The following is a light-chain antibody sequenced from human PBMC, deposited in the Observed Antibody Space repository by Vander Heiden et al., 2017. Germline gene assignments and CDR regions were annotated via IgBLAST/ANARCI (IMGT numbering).Light chain of an antibody. CDR2: EVT. V-gene: IGLV2-8*01. J-gene: IGLJ1*01. CDR3: CSYANSNNYV. Sequence: QSALTQPPSASGSPGQSVTIPRTRTSSDIGNFDYVSWYQHHPGKAPKLLIFEVTKRPSGVPDHFSASKSGNTASTTVSRLQAEDEADYYCCSYANSNNYVFGTGTKVTGL. CDR1: SSDIGNFDY.